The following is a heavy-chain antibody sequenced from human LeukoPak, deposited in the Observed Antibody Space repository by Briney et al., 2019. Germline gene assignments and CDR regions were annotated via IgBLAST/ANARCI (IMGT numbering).Heavy chain of an antibody. CDR3: AREKGGYYDFWSGYRAPDDY. CDR2: INPSGGST. J-gene: IGHJ4*02. Sequence: ASVKVSCKASGYTFTSYYMHWVRQAPGQGLEWMGIINPSGGSTSYAQKFQGRVTMTRDMSTSTVYMELSSLRSEDTAVYYCAREKGGYYDFWSGYRAPDDYWGQGTLVTVSS. V-gene: IGHV1-46*01. CDR1: GYTFTSYY. D-gene: IGHD3-3*01.